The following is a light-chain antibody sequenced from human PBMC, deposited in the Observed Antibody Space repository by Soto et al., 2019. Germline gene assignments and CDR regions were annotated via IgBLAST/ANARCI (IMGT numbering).Light chain of an antibody. J-gene: IGKJ2*01. CDR1: QSISRY. CDR2: ATN. CDR3: QQSYSNPFT. Sequence: DIQMTQSPSSLSAFVGDRVTITCRASQSISRYLNWYQQKPGNPPKFLIYATNTLQSGVPSRFSGDGSGTDFTLTISALQPEDIATYYCQQSYSNPFTFGQGTKLEVK. V-gene: IGKV1-39*01.